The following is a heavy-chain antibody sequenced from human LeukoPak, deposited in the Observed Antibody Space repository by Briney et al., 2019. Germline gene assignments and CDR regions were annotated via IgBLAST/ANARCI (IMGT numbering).Heavy chain of an antibody. D-gene: IGHD1-7*01. V-gene: IGHV4-59*01. CDR1: GGSISSYY. CDR2: IYYSGST. J-gene: IGHJ4*02. Sequence: SETLSLTCTVSGGSISSYYWSWIRQPPGKGLEWIGYIYYSGSTNYNPSLKSRVTISVDTSKNQFSLKLSSVTAADTAVYYCARGNWNYPSHIDYWGQGTLATVSS. CDR3: ARGNWNYPSHIDY.